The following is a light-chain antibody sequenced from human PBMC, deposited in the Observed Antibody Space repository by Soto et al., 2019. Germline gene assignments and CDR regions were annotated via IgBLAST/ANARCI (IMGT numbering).Light chain of an antibody. Sequence: QSALTQPASVSGSPGQSITISCTGTSSDVGSYNLVSWYQQLPGKAPKLIIYEVSKRPSGVSNRFSGSKSGNTASLTISGLQAEDEADYYCCSWAGSNSFYFFGTGTKPPS. CDR2: EVS. V-gene: IGLV2-23*02. J-gene: IGLJ1*01. CDR1: SSDVGSYNL. CDR3: CSWAGSNSFYF.